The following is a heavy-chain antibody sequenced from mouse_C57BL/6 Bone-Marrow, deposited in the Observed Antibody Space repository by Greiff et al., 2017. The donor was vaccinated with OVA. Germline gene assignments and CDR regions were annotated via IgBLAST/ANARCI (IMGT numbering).Heavy chain of an antibody. CDR3: ARGLGFAY. Sequence: VKLQESGAELARPGASVKMSCKASGYTFTSYTMHWVKQRPGQGLEWIGYINPSSGYTKYNQKFKDKATLTADKSSITAYMQLSSLTSEDSAVYYCARGLGFAYWGQGTLVTVSA. J-gene: IGHJ3*01. CDR2: INPSSGYT. V-gene: IGHV1-4*01. D-gene: IGHD2-4*01. CDR1: GYTFTSYT.